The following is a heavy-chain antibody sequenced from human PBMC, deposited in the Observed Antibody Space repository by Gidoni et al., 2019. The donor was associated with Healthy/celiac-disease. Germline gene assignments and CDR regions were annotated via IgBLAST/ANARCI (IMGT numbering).Heavy chain of an antibody. CDR3: AKDSAGIAVAGCFDY. Sequence: EVQLVESGGGLVQPGRSLRLSCAASGFPFEDYAMHWVRQAPGKGLEWVSGISWNSGSIGYADSVKGRFTISRDNAKNSLYLQMNSLRAEDTALYYCAKDSAGIAVAGCFDYWGQGTLVTVSS. CDR1: GFPFEDYA. CDR2: ISWNSGSI. D-gene: IGHD6-19*01. J-gene: IGHJ4*02. V-gene: IGHV3-9*01.